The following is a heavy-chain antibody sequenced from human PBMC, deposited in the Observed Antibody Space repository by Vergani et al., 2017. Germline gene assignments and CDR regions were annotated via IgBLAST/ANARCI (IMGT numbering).Heavy chain of an antibody. CDR2: ISGSGGST. CDR3: AKDQDSSGYYPGCMDY. V-gene: IGHV3-23*01. D-gene: IGHD3-22*01. Sequence: EVQLLESGGGLVQPGGSLRLSCAASGFTFSSYAMSWVRQAPGKGLEWVSAISGSGGSTYYADSVKGRFTISRDNSKNTLYLRMNSLRAEDTAVYYCAKDQDSSGYYPGCMDYWGQGTLVTVSS. J-gene: IGHJ4*02. CDR1: GFTFSSYA.